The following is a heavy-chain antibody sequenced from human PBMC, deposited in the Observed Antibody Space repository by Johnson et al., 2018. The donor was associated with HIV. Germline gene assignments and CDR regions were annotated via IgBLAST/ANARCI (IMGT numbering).Heavy chain of an antibody. Sequence: EQLVESGGGLVQPGGSLKLSCAASGFTFSGSAMHWVRQASGTGLEWVANIKQNGGEKYYVDSVKGRSTISRDNSKNMLYLEVNSLRAEDTAVYYCAKESGYCSSSSCYGDAFDIWGQGTMVTVSS. CDR1: GFTFSGSA. CDR2: IKQNGGEK. CDR3: AKESGYCSSSSCYGDAFDI. V-gene: IGHV3-7*01. J-gene: IGHJ3*02. D-gene: IGHD2-2*01.